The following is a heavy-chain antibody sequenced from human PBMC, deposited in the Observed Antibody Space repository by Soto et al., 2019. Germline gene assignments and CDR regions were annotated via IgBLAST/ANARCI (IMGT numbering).Heavy chain of an antibody. J-gene: IGHJ4*02. D-gene: IGHD3-3*01. CDR2: IYWDDDK. CDR3: AHRVLRTVFGLVTTTAIYFDF. CDR1: GFSLTTSGVG. Sequence: QITLNESGPTQVKPRQTLTLTCTFSGFSLTTSGVGVGWIRQSPGKAPEWLALIYWDDDKRYGPSLKSRLTITKDTSKNQVVLTMADLDPADTATYYCAHRVLRTVFGLVTTTAIYFDFWGQGTPVAVS. V-gene: IGHV2-5*05.